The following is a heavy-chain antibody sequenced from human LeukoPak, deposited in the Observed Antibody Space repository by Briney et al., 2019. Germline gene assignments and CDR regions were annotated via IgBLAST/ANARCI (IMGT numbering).Heavy chain of an antibody. CDR2: ISISTSYI. J-gene: IGHJ4*02. Sequence: PGGSLRLSCAASGFIFSDYSMIWVRQAPGKGLEWVASISISTSYIDYADSVKGRFTISRDNAKNSLYLQMNSLRAEDTAVYYCARDDPTGATHFDYWGQGTLVTVSS. D-gene: IGHD1-26*01. CDR1: GFIFSDYS. CDR3: ARDDPTGATHFDY. V-gene: IGHV3-21*01.